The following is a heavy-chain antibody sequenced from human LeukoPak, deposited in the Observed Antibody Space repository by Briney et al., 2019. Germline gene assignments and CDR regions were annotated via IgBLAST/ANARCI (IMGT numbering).Heavy chain of an antibody. CDR3: ARDYLTGGYFDY. CDR2: ISYDGSNK. J-gene: IGHJ4*02. V-gene: IGHV3-30-3*01. D-gene: IGHD1-14*01. Sequence: GGSLRLSCAASGFTFSSYAMHWVRQAPGKGLEWVAVISYDGSNKYYADSVKGRFTISRDNSKNTLYLQMNSLRAEDTAVYYCARDYLTGGYFDYWGQGTLVTVSS. CDR1: GFTFSSYA.